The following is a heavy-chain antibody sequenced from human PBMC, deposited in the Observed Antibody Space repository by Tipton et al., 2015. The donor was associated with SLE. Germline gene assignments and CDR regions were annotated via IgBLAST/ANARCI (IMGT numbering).Heavy chain of an antibody. J-gene: IGHJ6*03. CDR3: VRYCSSISCYRDMDV. CDR2: INEDASGT. V-gene: IGHV3-74*03. CDR1: GFTFRSYW. D-gene: IGHD2-2*02. Sequence: SLRLSCAASGFTFRSYWMHWVRQAPGKGLMWVSRINEDASGTTYADFVKGRFTISRDNAKNTLYLQMNSLRAEDTALYYCVRYCSSISCYRDMDVWGKGTTVTVSS.